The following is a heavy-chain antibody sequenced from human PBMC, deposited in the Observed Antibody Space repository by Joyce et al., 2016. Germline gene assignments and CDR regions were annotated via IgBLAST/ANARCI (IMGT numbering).Heavy chain of an antibody. D-gene: IGHD4-11*01. V-gene: IGHV3-23*01. CDR3: AKVRPYSTYYYFYYMDV. J-gene: IGHJ6*03. Sequence: EVQLLESGGGLVQPGGSLTLSCAASGFTFNNYGLTWVRQAPGKGLEWVSAISDIGGSNYYADSVRDPFTISRDNTKNTLFLQRTSLTAEDTAVYYCAKVRPYSTYYYFYYMDVWGKGTTVTVSS. CDR1: GFTFNNYG. CDR2: ISDIGGSN.